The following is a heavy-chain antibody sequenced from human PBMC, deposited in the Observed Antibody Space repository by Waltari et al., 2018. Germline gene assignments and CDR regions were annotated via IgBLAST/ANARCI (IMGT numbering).Heavy chain of an antibody. CDR3: AKDLDGIAAAH. Sequence: QVQLVESGGGVVQPGRSLRLSCAASGFTFSSYGMHWVRQAPGKGLEWVAVISYDGSNKYYADSVKGRFTISRDNSKNTLYLQMNSLRAEDTAVYYCAKDLDGIAAAHWGQGTLVTVSS. V-gene: IGHV3-30*18. D-gene: IGHD6-13*01. J-gene: IGHJ4*02. CDR1: GFTFSSYG. CDR2: ISYDGSNK.